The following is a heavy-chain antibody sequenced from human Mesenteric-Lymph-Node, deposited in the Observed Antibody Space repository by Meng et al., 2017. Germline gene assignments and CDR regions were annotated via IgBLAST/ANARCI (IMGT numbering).Heavy chain of an antibody. D-gene: IGHD5-12*01. CDR2: IIPIFGTA. CDR1: GGTFSSYA. Sequence: SVKVSCKASGGTFSSYAISWVRQAPGQGLEWMGGIIPIFGTANYAQKFQGRLTITADESTSTAYMELSSLRSEDTAVYYCATPDWSDYDPGIHYYYGMDVWGQGTTVTVSS. V-gene: IGHV1-69*13. CDR3: ATPDWSDYDPGIHYYYGMDV. J-gene: IGHJ6*02.